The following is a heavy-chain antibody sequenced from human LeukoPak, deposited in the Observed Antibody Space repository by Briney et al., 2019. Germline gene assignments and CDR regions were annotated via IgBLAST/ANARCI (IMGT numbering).Heavy chain of an antibody. D-gene: IGHD3-10*01. CDR1: GFTFSSYG. Sequence: PGGSLRLSCAAPGFTFSSYGMHWVRQAPGKGLEWVAFIRYDGSNKYYADSVKGRFTISRDNSKNTLYLQMNSLRAEDTAVYYCAREYLWFGELLESGPGDYWGQGTLVTVSS. CDR2: IRYDGSNK. CDR3: AREYLWFGELLESGPGDY. J-gene: IGHJ4*02. V-gene: IGHV3-30*02.